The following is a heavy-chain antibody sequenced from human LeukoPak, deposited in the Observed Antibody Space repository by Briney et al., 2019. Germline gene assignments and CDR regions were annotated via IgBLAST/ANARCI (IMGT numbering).Heavy chain of an antibody. Sequence: GGSLRLSCADSGFTFSSYVMTWVRQAPGKGLEWVSAISGSGSSTFYGDSVKGRFTISRDNSKNTLYLQMNRLRAEDTAVYYCAKCPTDYDTLTGYYPFDYWGQGTLVTVAS. CDR2: ISGSGSST. CDR1: GFTFSSYV. J-gene: IGHJ4*02. D-gene: IGHD3-9*01. CDR3: AKCPTDYDTLTGYYPFDY. V-gene: IGHV3-23*01.